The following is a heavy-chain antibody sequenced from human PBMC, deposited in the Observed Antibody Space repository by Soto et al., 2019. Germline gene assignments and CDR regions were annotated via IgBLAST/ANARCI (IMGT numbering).Heavy chain of an antibody. V-gene: IGHV4-59*01. CDR3: ARFFGNDVDYFDY. CDR2: IYYSGST. Sequence: SETLSLTCTVAGGSISSYYWSWIRQPPGKGLEWIGYIYYSGSTNYNPSLKSRVTISVDTSKNQFSLKLSSVTAADTAVYYCARFFGNDVDYFDYWGQGTLVTVSS. CDR1: GGSISSYY. J-gene: IGHJ4*02. D-gene: IGHD1-1*01.